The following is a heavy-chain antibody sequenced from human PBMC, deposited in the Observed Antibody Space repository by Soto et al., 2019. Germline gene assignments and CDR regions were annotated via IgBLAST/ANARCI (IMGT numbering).Heavy chain of an antibody. CDR1: GFTFSSYG. CDR3: AKDRFSGSGSPHPSHDYYYYGMDV. CDR2: ISYDGSNK. Sequence: GGSLRLSCAASGFTFSSYGMHWVRQAPGKGLEWVAVISYDGSNKYYADSVKGRFTISRDNSKNTLYLQMNSLRAEDTAVYYCAKDRFSGSGSPHPSHDYYYYGMDVWGQGTTVTVSS. J-gene: IGHJ6*02. V-gene: IGHV3-30*18. D-gene: IGHD3-10*01.